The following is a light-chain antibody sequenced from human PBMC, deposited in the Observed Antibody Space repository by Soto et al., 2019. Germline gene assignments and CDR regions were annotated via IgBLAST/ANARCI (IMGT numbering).Light chain of an antibody. CDR2: WAF. CDR3: KQYYSTPLT. Sequence: DIVMTQSPESLAVSLGQRATIKCESSHSLLYSADNKTYLAWYQQKPGLPPQLLIYWAFTRESGVHERFSGGGSGTDFTLTIRSLQAEDVAVYYCKQYYSTPLTFGGGTKVDIK. CDR1: HSLLYSADNKTY. J-gene: IGKJ4*01. V-gene: IGKV4-1*01.